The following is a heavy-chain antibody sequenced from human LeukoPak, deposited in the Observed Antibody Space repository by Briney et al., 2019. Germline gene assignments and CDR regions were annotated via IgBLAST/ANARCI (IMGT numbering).Heavy chain of an antibody. CDR1: GFTFSAYY. D-gene: IGHD3-10*02. V-gene: IGHV3-11*06. CDR3: ARDLHYYVAMDV. CDR2: ISTSSSST. J-gene: IGHJ6*02. Sequence: PGGSLRLSCAASGFTFSAYYMSWIREAPGKGLEWVSHISTSSSSTNYADSVKGRFTISRDNAKNSLYLQMNSLRAEDTAVYYCARDLHYYVAMDVWGQGTTVTVSS.